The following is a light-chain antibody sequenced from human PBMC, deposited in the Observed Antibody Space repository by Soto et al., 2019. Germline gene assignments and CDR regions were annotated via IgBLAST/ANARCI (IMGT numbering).Light chain of an antibody. Sequence: ETVLTQSPATLSVSPGERATLSCRASQSVSNNLAWYQQKPGQAPSLLIYSASTRATGIPARFSGSGSGTEFNLTISGLQSEDFAVYYCQRYNDWPPWTFGQGTKVEIK. CDR2: SAS. CDR1: QSVSNN. J-gene: IGKJ1*01. V-gene: IGKV3D-15*01. CDR3: QRYNDWPPWT.